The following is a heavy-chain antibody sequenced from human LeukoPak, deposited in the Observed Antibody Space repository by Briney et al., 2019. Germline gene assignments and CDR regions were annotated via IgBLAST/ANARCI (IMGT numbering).Heavy chain of an antibody. Sequence: PSETLSLTCTVSGGSISSYYWSWIRQPPGKGLEWIGYIYYGGSTNYNPSLKSRVTISVDTSKNQFSLKLSSVTAADTAVYYCARVGGGSYRYYYYYMDVWGKGTTVTVSS. J-gene: IGHJ6*03. CDR3: ARVGGGSYRYYYYYMDV. D-gene: IGHD3-16*01. CDR1: GGSISSYY. CDR2: IYYGGST. V-gene: IGHV4-59*01.